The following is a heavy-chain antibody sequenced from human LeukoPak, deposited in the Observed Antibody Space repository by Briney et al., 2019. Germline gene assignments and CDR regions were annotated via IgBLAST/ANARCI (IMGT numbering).Heavy chain of an antibody. CDR1: GGSISSYY. CDR2: IYYSGST. J-gene: IGHJ5*02. D-gene: IGHD3-3*01. CDR3: ASDSIVYDFWSGYQNWFDP. V-gene: IGHV4-59*01. Sequence: SETLSLTCTVSGGSISSYYWSWIRQPPGKGLEWIGYIYYSGSTNYNPSLKSRVTISVDTSKNQFSLKLSSVTAADTAVYYCASDSIVYDFWSGYQNWFDPWGQGTLVTVSS.